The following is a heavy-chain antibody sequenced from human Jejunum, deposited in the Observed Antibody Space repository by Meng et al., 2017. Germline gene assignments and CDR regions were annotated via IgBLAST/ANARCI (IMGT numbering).Heavy chain of an antibody. CDR2: MSHLGST. Sequence: SETLSLTCTVSGYSINSNYYWGWIRQPPGKGLEWIATMSHLGSTYYNPPLKSRVTTSVDTSKNQFSLKLSAVTAADTALYYCARDRGYGGYIDYWGQGTLVTVSS. CDR1: GYSINSNYY. J-gene: IGHJ4*02. CDR3: ARDRGYGGYIDY. V-gene: IGHV4-38-2*02. D-gene: IGHD4-23*01.